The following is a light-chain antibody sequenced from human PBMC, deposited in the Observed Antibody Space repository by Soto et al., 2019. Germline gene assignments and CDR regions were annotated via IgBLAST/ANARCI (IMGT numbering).Light chain of an antibody. J-gene: IGLJ2*01. Sequence: QSVLTQPPSVSGAPGQRVTISCTGSSSNIGAGYNVHWYQQLPGTAPKLLVYGNNNRPSGVPDRSSGSKSGTSASLAITKLQAEDEADYYCQSYDSSLSVVFGGGTKLTVL. V-gene: IGLV1-40*01. CDR1: SSNIGAGYN. CDR2: GNN. CDR3: QSYDSSLSVV.